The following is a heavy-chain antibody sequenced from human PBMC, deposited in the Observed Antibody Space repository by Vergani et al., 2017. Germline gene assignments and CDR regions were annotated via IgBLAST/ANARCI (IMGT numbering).Heavy chain of an antibody. Sequence: VQLLQSEGAVEKPGWSLKLSCVASGFTFSSHAMSWVRQGHGQGLEWVSSIKNTGDSTNYAESVKGRFTITRDNSKNTLYLKLNSLRVEDTAVYYCERGSDDDNWCQGGLVTVVS. CDR3: ERGSDDDN. CDR1: GFTFSSHA. V-gene: IGHV3-23*01. CDR2: IKNTGDST. D-gene: IGHD1-1*01. J-gene: IGHJ4*02.